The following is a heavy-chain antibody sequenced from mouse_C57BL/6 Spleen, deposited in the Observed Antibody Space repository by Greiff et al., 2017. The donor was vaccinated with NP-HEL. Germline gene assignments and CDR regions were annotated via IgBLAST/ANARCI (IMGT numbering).Heavy chain of an antibody. CDR3: ARQELRPYAMDY. CDR1: GYTFSSYW. J-gene: IGHJ4*01. CDR2: IHPNSGST. D-gene: IGHD1-2*01. V-gene: IGHV1-64*01. Sequence: VQLQQPGAELVKPGASVKLSCKDSGYTFSSYWMHWVKQRPGQGLEWIGMIHPNSGSTNYNEKFKSKATLTVDKSSSTAYMQLRSLTSEDSAVYYCARQELRPYAMDYWGQGTSVTVSS.